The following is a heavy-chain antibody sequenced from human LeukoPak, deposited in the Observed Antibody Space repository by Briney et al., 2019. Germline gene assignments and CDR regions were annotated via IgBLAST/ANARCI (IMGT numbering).Heavy chain of an antibody. J-gene: IGHJ5*02. D-gene: IGHD3-10*01. CDR1: GFTFSSYG. V-gene: IGHV3-33*01. CDR3: ARDRGTMVRGEGGEWDP. Sequence: TGRSLRLSCAASGFTFSSYGMHWVRQAPGKGLEWVAVIWYDGSNKYYADSVKGRFTISRDNSKNTLYLQMNSLRAEDTAVYYCARDRGTMVRGEGGEWDPWGRGTLVTVSS. CDR2: IWYDGSNK.